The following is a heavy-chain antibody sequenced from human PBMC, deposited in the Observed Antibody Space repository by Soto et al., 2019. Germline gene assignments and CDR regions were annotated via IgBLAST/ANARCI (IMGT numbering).Heavy chain of an antibody. CDR2: IYSSGST. CDR1: GGSISSGGYY. J-gene: IGHJ4*02. Sequence: QVQLQESGPGLVKPSQTLSLTCTVSGGSISSGGYYWSWIRQHPGKGLEWIGYIYSSGSTYYNPSLKGRVTLSVDTSKNPFSLKLSSVTAADTAVYYCARVIDYYYGSGSYINWGQGTLVTVSS. V-gene: IGHV4-31*03. D-gene: IGHD3-10*01. CDR3: ARVIDYYYGSGSYIN.